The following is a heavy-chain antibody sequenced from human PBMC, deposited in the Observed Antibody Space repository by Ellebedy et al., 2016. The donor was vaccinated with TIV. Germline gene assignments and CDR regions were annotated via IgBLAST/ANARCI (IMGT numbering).Heavy chain of an antibody. J-gene: IGHJ6*03. CDR2: LSYNGGEV. Sequence: GESLKISCAAPGFAYGGFAMNWVRQAPGKGLEWVSSLSYNGGEVFYADSVKGRFTISRDNAMNSLYLHITSLRAEDTAVYYCARFSRGAPFADYLYFMDVWGKGITVIVSS. CDR3: ARFSRGAPFADYLYFMDV. V-gene: IGHV3-21*01. D-gene: IGHD3-10*01. CDR1: GFAYGGFA.